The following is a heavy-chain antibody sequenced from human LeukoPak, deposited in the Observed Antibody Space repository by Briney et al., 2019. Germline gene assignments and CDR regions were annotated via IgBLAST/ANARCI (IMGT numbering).Heavy chain of an antibody. J-gene: IGHJ4*02. D-gene: IGHD3-9*01. V-gene: IGHV1-69*04. Sequence: SSETVSCKASGGTFISYAISWVRQGPGQGHELMGRVILILGIANYAQKLQGRVTINADKSTSTAYMELSSLRSEDPAGYYWARERVLVGYDYWGQGTLVTV. CDR3: ARERVLVGYDY. CDR2: VILILGIA. CDR1: GGTFISYA.